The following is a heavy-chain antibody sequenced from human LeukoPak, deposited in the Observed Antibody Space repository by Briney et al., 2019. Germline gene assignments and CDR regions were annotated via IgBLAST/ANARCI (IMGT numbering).Heavy chain of an antibody. CDR1: GFTFTSYA. J-gene: IGHJ3*02. D-gene: IGHD3-3*01. CDR3: ANPNTISALHDAFDI. CDR2: ISGSGDST. Sequence: GGSLRLSCAASGFTFTSYAMSWVRQAPGKGPEWVSGISGSGDSTYYADPVKGRFTISRDNSKNTLYLQMSSLRAEDTAVYYCANPNTISALHDAFDIWGQGTMVTVSS. V-gene: IGHV3-23*01.